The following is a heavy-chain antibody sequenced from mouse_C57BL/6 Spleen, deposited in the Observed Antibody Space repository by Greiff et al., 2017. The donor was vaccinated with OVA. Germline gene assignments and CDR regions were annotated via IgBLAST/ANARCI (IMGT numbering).Heavy chain of an antibody. CDR1: GYTFTSYG. D-gene: IGHD4-1*01. CDR2: IYPRSGNT. V-gene: IGHV1-81*01. J-gene: IGHJ2*01. CDR3: AREELGRRYFDY. Sequence: VQLQQSGAELARPGASVKLSCKASGYTFTSYGISWVKQRTGQGLEWIGEIYPRSGNTYYNEKFKGKATLTADKSSSTAYMELRSLTSEDSAVYFCAREELGRRYFDYWGQGTTLTVSS.